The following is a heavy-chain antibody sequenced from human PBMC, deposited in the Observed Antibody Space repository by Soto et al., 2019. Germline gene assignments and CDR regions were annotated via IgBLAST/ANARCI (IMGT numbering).Heavy chain of an antibody. CDR3: ARESEDLTSNFDY. CDR1: GFTFTSYS. J-gene: IGHJ4*02. Sequence: GSLSLSCAASGFTFTSYSMNWVRQAPGKGLEWVSSISSTTNYIYYGDSMKGRFTISRDNAKNSLYLEMNSLRAEDTAVYYCARESEDLTSNFDYWGQGTLVTVSS. V-gene: IGHV3-21*06. CDR2: ISSTTNYI.